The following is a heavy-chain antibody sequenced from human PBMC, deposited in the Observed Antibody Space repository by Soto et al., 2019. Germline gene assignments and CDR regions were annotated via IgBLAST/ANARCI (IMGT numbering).Heavy chain of an antibody. CDR3: ARGYCSGGSCYRGFSWFDP. J-gene: IGHJ5*02. V-gene: IGHV4-30-2*01. Sequence: QLQLQESGSGLVKPSQTLSLTCAVSGGSISSGGYSWSWIRQPPGKGLEWIGYIYHSGSTYYNPSLKSRVTISVDRSKNQFSLKLSSVTAADTAVYYCARGYCSGGSCYRGFSWFDPWGQGTLVTVSS. CDR1: GGSISSGGYS. CDR2: IYHSGST. D-gene: IGHD2-15*01.